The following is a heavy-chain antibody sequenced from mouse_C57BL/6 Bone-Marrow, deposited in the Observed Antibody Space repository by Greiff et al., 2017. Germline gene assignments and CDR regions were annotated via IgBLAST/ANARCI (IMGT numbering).Heavy chain of an antibody. D-gene: IGHD1-1*01. CDR1: GYTFTSYW. V-gene: IGHV1-50*01. CDR3: AREDYGSSLYAMDY. J-gene: IGHJ4*01. Sequence: QVQLQQPGAELVKPGASVKLSCKASGYTFTSYWMQWVKQRPGQGLEWIGEIDPSDSYTNYNHKFTGKATLTVDTSASTAYMQRSSLTSEDSAVYYGAREDYGSSLYAMDYWGQGTSVTVSS. CDR2: IDPSDSYT.